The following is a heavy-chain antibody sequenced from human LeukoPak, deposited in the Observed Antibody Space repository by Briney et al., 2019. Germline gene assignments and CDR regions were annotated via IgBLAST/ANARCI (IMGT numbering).Heavy chain of an antibody. J-gene: IGHJ5*02. V-gene: IGHV4-39*01. D-gene: IGHD1-26*01. CDR2: IYYSGST. Sequence: PSETLSLTCTVSGGSISSSSYYWGWIRQPPGKGLEWIGSIYYSGSTYYNLSLKSRVTISVDTSKNQFSLKLSSVTAADTAVYYCARHGSRGWELRPNWFDPWGQGTLVTVSS. CDR3: ARHGSRGWELRPNWFDP. CDR1: GGSISSSSYY.